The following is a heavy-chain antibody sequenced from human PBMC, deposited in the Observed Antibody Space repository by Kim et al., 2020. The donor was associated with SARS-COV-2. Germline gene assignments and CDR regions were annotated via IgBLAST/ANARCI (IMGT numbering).Heavy chain of an antibody. D-gene: IGHD3-10*01. CDR3: AKDQFPSRITMVRGAPYYYYSGMDV. J-gene: IGHJ6*02. CDR1: GFTFSSYG. CDR2: ISYDGSNK. V-gene: IGHV3-30*18. Sequence: GGSLRLSCAASGFTFSSYGMHWVRQAPGKGLEWVAVISYDGSNKYYADSVKGRFTISRDNSKNTLYLQMNSLRAEDTAVYYCAKDQFPSRITMVRGAPYYYYSGMDVWGQGTTVTLSS.